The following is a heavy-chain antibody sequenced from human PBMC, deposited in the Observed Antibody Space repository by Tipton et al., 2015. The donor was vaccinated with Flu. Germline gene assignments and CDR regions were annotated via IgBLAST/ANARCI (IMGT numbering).Heavy chain of an antibody. J-gene: IGHJ6*02. CDR2: TYYRSKWYN. CDR1: GDSVSSNSAA. Sequence: PGLVKPSQTLSLTCAISGDSVSSNSAAWNWIRQSPSRGLEWLGRTYYRSKWYNDYAVSVKSRITINPDTSKNQFSLQLNSVTPEDTAVYYCARGTGYCSSTICFLGMDVWCQVTTVTV. V-gene: IGHV6-1*01. CDR3: ARGTGYCSSTICFLGMDV. D-gene: IGHD2-2*01.